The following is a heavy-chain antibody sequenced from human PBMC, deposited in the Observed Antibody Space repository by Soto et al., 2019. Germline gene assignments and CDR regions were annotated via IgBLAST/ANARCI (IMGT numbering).Heavy chain of an antibody. CDR2: IKESGGGK. CDR1: GFTFSDYW. CDR3: AKSLRGVIIDFDY. V-gene: IGHV3-7*05. J-gene: IGHJ4*02. Sequence: GGSLRLSCAASGFTFSDYWMSWVRQAPGKGLEWVSNIKESGGGKYYVESVKGRFTISRDNSKNTLYLQMNSLRAEDTAIYYCAKSLRGVIIDFDYWGQGTLVTVSS. D-gene: IGHD3-10*01.